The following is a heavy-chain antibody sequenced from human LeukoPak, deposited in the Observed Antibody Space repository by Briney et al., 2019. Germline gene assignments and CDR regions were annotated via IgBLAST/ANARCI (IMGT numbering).Heavy chain of an antibody. D-gene: IGHD3-22*01. Sequence: PGGSLRLSCAASGFTFSNYAMSWVRQAPGKGLEYVSAITNSGDSTVYAGSVRGRFTMSRDNSKTTLYLQMNTLRAEDTAVYFCAKRGVVIRVILVGFHKEAYYFDSWGQGALVTVSS. CDR3: AKRGVVIRVILVGFHKEAYYFDS. J-gene: IGHJ4*02. CDR1: GFTFSNYA. CDR2: ITNSGDST. V-gene: IGHV3-23*01.